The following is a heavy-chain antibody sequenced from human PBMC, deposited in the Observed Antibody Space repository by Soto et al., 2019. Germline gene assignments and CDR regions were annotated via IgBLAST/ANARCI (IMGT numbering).Heavy chain of an antibody. CDR1: GGSISSYY. J-gene: IGHJ4*02. Sequence: QVQLQESGPGLVKPSETLSLTCTVSGGSISSYYWSWIRQPPGKGLEWIGYIYYSGSTNYNPSLKSRVTISVDTSKNQFSLKLSSVTAADTAVYYCARDGEGGFWSGYGYDYWGQGTLVTVSS. D-gene: IGHD3-3*01. CDR3: ARDGEGGFWSGYGYDY. CDR2: IYYSGST. V-gene: IGHV4-59*01.